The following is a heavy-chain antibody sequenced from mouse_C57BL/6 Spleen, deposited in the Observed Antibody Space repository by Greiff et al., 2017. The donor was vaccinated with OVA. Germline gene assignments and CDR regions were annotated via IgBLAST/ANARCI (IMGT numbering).Heavy chain of an antibody. CDR3: VRDEDYDGSSFLAY. CDR2: IRSKSSNYAT. J-gene: IGHJ3*01. V-gene: IGHV10-3*01. D-gene: IGHD1-1*01. CDR1: GFTFNTYA. Sequence: EVKLMESGGGLVQPKGSLKLSCAASGFTFNTYAMHWVRQAPGKGLEWVARIRSKSSNYATYYTDSVKDRFTISRDDSQSMLYLQMNNLKTEDTAMDYCVRDEDYDGSSFLAYWGQGTLVTVSA.